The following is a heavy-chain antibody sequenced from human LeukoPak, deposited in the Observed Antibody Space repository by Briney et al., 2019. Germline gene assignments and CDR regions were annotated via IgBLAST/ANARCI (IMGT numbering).Heavy chain of an antibody. CDR2: IFPSGGEI. J-gene: IGHJ4*02. CDR3: ATYRQVLLPFES. D-gene: IGHD2-8*02. Sequence: HSGGSLRLSCAASGFTFSSYSMNWVRQPPGKGLEWVSSIFPSGGEIHYADSVRGRFTISRDNSKSTLSLQMNSLRAEDTAIYYCATYRQVLLPFESWGQGTLVTVSS. CDR1: GFTFSSYS. V-gene: IGHV3-23*01.